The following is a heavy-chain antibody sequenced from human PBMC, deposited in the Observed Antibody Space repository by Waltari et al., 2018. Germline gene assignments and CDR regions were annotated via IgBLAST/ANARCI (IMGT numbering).Heavy chain of an antibody. CDR2: IYHSGST. CDR3: ARGRFSTVTDDAFDI. D-gene: IGHD4-17*01. Sequence: QVQMQESGPGLVKPSGPLSLTCAVSGGSIRSSNWWSWVRQPPGKGLEWIGEIYHSGSTNYNPSLKSRVTISVDKSKNQFSLKLSSVTAADTAVYYCARGRFSTVTDDAFDIWGQGTMVTVSS. V-gene: IGHV4-4*02. J-gene: IGHJ3*02. CDR1: GGSIRSSNW.